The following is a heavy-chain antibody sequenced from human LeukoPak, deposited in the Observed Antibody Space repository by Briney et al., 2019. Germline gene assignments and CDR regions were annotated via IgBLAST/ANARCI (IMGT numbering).Heavy chain of an antibody. V-gene: IGHV3-21*01. J-gene: IGHJ6*03. Sequence: PGGSLRLSCAASAFSFSDYNMNWVRQAPGKGLEWVSSITSTGSYIYYADSVKGRFTISRDNAKNSLFLQLNSLRAEDTAVYYCARDPYSGTYSDYYYYYMDVWGKGTTVTASS. CDR2: ITSTGSYI. D-gene: IGHD1-26*01. CDR1: AFSFSDYN. CDR3: ARDPYSGTYSDYYYYYMDV.